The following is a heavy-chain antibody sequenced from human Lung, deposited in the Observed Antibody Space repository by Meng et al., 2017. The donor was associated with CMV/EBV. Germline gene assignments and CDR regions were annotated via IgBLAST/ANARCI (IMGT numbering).Heavy chain of an antibody. CDR3: ASYYYESSGYRDY. J-gene: IGHJ4*02. CDR2: ISSSGSTI. Sequence: GESXKISCAASGFTFSSYEMNWVRQAPGKGLEWVSYISSSGSTIYYEDSVKGRFTITRDNAKNSLYLQMNSLRAEDTTVYYCASYYYESSGYRDYWGQGTLVTVSS. CDR1: GFTFSSYE. D-gene: IGHD3-22*01. V-gene: IGHV3-48*03.